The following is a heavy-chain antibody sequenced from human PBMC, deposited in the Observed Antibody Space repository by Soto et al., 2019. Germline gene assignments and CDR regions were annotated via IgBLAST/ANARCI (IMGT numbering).Heavy chain of an antibody. Sequence: AALEVSCKASSYTFTSCGISWVRQAPGQGLEWMGWISAYNGNTNYEQKLQGRVTMTTDTSTSTAYMELRSLRSDDTAVYYCARDRWIAVNNWFDPWGQGTLVTVSS. CDR3: ARDRWIAVNNWFDP. CDR1: SYTFTSCG. V-gene: IGHV1-18*01. D-gene: IGHD6-19*01. CDR2: ISAYNGNT. J-gene: IGHJ5*02.